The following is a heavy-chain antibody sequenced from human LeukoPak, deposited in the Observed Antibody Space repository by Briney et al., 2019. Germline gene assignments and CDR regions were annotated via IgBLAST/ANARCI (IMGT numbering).Heavy chain of an antibody. CDR3: ASQVVVAARGGWFDP. CDR2: IYYSGST. CDR1: GGSISSGDYY. Sequence: SQTLSLTCTVSGGSISSGDYYWSWIRQPPGKGLEWIGYIYYSGSTYYNPSLKSRVTISVDTSKNQFSLKLSSVTAADPAVYYCASQVVVAARGGWFDPWGQGTLVTVSS. J-gene: IGHJ5*02. D-gene: IGHD2-15*01. V-gene: IGHV4-30-4*01.